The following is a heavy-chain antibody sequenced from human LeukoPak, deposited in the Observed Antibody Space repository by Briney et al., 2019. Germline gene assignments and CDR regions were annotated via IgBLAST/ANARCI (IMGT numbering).Heavy chain of an antibody. V-gene: IGHV4-59*01. CDR1: GGSISSYY. D-gene: IGHD3-22*01. CDR3: ARDRSSGYQGAFGI. CDR2: IYYSGST. J-gene: IGHJ3*02. Sequence: PSETLSLTCTVSGGSISSYYWSWIRQPPGKGLEWIGYIYYSGSTNYNPSLKSRVTISVDTSKNQFSLNLSSVTAADTAVYYCARDRSSGYQGAFGIWGQGTMVTVSS.